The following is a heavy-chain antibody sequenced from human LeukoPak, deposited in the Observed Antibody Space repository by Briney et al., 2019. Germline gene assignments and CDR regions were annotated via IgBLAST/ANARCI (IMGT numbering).Heavy chain of an antibody. CDR3: ARDATTTQFLEWLLFYFDY. CDR2: INPNSGGT. CDR1: GYTFTGYY. J-gene: IGHJ4*02. V-gene: IGHV1-2*02. Sequence: ASVKVSCKASGYTFTGYYMHWVRQAPGQGLEWMGWINPNSGGTNYAQKFQGRVTMTRDTSISTAYMELSRLRSDDRAVYYCARDATTTQFLEWLLFYFDYWGQGTLVTVSS. D-gene: IGHD3-3*01.